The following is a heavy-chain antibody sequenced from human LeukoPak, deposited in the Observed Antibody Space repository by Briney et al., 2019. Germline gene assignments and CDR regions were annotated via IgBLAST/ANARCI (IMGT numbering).Heavy chain of an antibody. CDR1: GGSFSGYY. J-gene: IGHJ6*03. CDR3: ATKYSSSRGNYYYYYMDV. D-gene: IGHD6-6*01. CDR2: INDSGST. V-gene: IGHV4-34*01. Sequence: SETLSLTCAVYGGSFSGYYWSWIRQPPGKGLEWIGEINDSGSTNYNPSLKSRVTISVDTSKNQFSLKLSSVTAADTAVYYCATKYSSSRGNYYYYYMDVWGKGTTVTVSS.